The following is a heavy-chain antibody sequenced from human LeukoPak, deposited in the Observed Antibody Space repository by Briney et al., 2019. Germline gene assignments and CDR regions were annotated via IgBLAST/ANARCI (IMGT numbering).Heavy chain of an antibody. J-gene: IGHJ4*02. V-gene: IGHV3-23*01. CDR1: GFTFSSYA. CDR3: AKGDPYYYDSSGSDFDY. Sequence: PGGPLRLSCAASGFTFSSYAMSWVRQAPGKGLEWVSAISGSGGSTYYADSVKGRFTISRDNSKNTLYLQMNSLRAEDTAVYYCAKGDPYYYDSSGSDFDYWGQGTLVTVSS. D-gene: IGHD3-22*01. CDR2: ISGSGGST.